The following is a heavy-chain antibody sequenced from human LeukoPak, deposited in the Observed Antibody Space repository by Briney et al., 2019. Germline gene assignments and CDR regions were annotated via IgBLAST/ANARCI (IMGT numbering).Heavy chain of an antibody. D-gene: IGHD3-10*02. J-gene: IGHJ6*04. Sequence: GGSLRLSCAASGFTFSNSWMHWVRQAPGKGLVWVSRINSDGSSAFYADSVKGRFTISRDNAKNTLYLQMNSLRAEDTAVYYCAELGITMIGGVWGKGTTVTISS. V-gene: IGHV3-74*01. CDR1: GFTFSNSW. CDR2: INSDGSSA. CDR3: AELGITMIGGV.